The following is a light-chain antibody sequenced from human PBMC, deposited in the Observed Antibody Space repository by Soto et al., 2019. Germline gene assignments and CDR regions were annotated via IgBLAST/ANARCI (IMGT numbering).Light chain of an antibody. J-gene: IGLJ3*02. V-gene: IGLV2-11*01. Sequence: QSALTQPHSVSGSPGQSVTISCTGTSSDVGGSNYVSWYQPHPGKAPKLMIYDVSKRPSGVPDRFSGSKSGNTASLTISGLQAEDEADYYCCSYAGSYSSLFGGGTKLTVL. CDR3: CSYAGSYSSL. CDR2: DVS. CDR1: SSDVGGSNY.